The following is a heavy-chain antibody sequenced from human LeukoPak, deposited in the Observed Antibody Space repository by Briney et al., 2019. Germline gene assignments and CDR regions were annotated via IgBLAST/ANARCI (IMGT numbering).Heavy chain of an antibody. Sequence: SETLSLTCTVSGGSISSYYWSWIRQPPGKGLEWIGYISYSGSTNYNPSLKSRVTISVDTSKNQFSLKLSSVTAADTAVYYCARVGRWNDLEYWGQGTLVTVSS. D-gene: IGHD1-1*01. J-gene: IGHJ4*02. CDR1: GGSISSYY. CDR3: ARVGRWNDLEY. CDR2: ISYSGST. V-gene: IGHV4-59*01.